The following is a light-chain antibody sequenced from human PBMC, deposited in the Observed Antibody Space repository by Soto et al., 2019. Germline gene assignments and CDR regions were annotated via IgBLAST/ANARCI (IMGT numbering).Light chain of an antibody. Sequence: DIQMTQSPSTLSGSVGDRVTITCRASQTISSWLAWYQQKPGNAPKLLIYKASTLKSGVPSRFSGSGSGTEFTLTISSLQPDDFATYYCQQYNSYSEAFGQGTKVELK. V-gene: IGKV1-5*03. CDR3: QQYNSYSEA. CDR1: QTISSW. J-gene: IGKJ1*01. CDR2: KAS.